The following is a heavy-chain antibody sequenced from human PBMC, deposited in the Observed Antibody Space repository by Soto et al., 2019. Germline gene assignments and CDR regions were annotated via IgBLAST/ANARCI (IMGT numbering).Heavy chain of an antibody. Sequence: GSLRLSCAASGFSFNTSGMHWVRQAPGKGLEWVAVIAFDGSQELYGDSVRGRFTISRDNSKNTLFLQMKSLTPEDTAVYYCATKVRVTNYLYYGMDVWGQGTTVTVSS. V-gene: IGHV3-30*03. CDR3: ATKVRVTNYLYYGMDV. J-gene: IGHJ6*02. CDR1: GFSFNTSG. D-gene: IGHD2-21*02. CDR2: IAFDGSQE.